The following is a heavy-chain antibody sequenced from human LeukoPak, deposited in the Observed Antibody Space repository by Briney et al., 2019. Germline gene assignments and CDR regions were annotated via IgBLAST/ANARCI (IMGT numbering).Heavy chain of an antibody. CDR3: ARSQRGYSYGEH. J-gene: IGHJ4*02. V-gene: IGHV3-74*01. CDR1: GFSFSNYW. Sequence: GGSLRPSCAASGFSFSNYWMHWVRQVPGKGLVWVSRVDNDGSGTTYADSVKGRFTISRDNAKNTVYLQMNSLRAEDTAVYYCARSQRGYSYGEHWGQGTPVTVSS. CDR2: VDNDGSGT. D-gene: IGHD5-18*01.